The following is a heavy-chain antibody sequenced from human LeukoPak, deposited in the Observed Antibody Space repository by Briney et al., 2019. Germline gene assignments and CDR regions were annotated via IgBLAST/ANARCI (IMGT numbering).Heavy chain of an antibody. CDR3: ARDKWSRFDY. CDR2: IYTSGSS. Sequence: SQTLSLTCTVSGGSISSGSYYWSWIRQPAGKGLEWIGRIYTSGSSNYNPSLKSRVTISVDTSKNQVSLKLSSVTAADTAIYYCARDKWSRFDYWGQGTLVTVST. J-gene: IGHJ4*02. D-gene: IGHD3-3*01. V-gene: IGHV4-61*02. CDR1: GGSISSGSYY.